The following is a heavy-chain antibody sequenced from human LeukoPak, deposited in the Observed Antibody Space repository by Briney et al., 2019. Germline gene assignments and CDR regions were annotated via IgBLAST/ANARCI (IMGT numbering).Heavy chain of an antibody. J-gene: IGHJ4*02. CDR1: GFTFSSHW. V-gene: IGHV3-74*01. CDR3: ARDLSGAYYPELFDY. CDR2: INSDGSST. D-gene: IGHD3-22*01. Sequence: GGSLRLSCAASGFTFSSHWMHWVRQAPGKGLVWVSRINSDGSSTTYANSVKGRFTISRDNAKNTLYLQMNILRAEDTAMYYCARDLSGAYYPELFDYWGQGTLVTVSS.